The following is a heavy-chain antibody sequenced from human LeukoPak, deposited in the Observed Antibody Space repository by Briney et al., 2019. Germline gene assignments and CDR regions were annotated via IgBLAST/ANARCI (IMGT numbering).Heavy chain of an antibody. CDR2: IKSKTDGGTT. D-gene: IGHD5-18*01. CDR1: GFTFSNAW. CDR3: RRYSYDYRADY. V-gene: IGHV3-15*01. J-gene: IGHJ4*02. Sequence: MSGGSLRLSCAASGFTFSNAWMTWVRQAPGKGLEWVGRIKSKTDGGTTDYAAPVKGRFTISRDDSKNTLYLQMNSLKTEDTAVYYCRRYSYDYRADYWGQGTLVTVSS.